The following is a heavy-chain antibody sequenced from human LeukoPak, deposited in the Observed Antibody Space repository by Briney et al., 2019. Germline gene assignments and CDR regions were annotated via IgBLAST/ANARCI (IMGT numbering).Heavy chain of an antibody. CDR1: GFTSSA. CDR2: ISFDGAYR. CDR3: ARDKSNCGGDCYSGDAFDI. D-gene: IGHD2-21*02. V-gene: IGHV3-30*04. Sequence: GGSLRLSCAASGFTSSAIHWVRQSPGKGLEWLAIISFDGAYRYYADSVKGRFTISRDNAKNSLYLQMNSLRAEDTAVYYCARDKSNCGGDCYSGDAFDIWGQGTMVTVSS. J-gene: IGHJ3*02.